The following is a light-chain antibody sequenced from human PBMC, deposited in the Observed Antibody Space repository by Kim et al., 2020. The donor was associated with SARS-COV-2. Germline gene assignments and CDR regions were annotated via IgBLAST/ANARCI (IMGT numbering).Light chain of an antibody. Sequence: DVHMTQPPSTLSASVADNVTITRRASHNVYTWLAWYQQKPGKAPRVVIYTTSILESGVPSTFSGSGSGTEFNFTISGLQPDDFATYYCQQYSNYPYTFGQGTKLEI. CDR1: HNVYTW. V-gene: IGKV1-5*03. CDR2: TTS. J-gene: IGKJ2*01. CDR3: QQYSNYPYT.